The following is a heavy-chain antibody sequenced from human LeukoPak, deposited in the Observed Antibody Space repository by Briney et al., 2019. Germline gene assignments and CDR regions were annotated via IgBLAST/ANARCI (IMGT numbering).Heavy chain of an antibody. D-gene: IGHD6-13*01. CDR1: GSSISSHY. J-gene: IGHJ6*03. CDR3: ARGAGAGTYREYYYYYMDV. CDR2: IYYSGST. Sequence: PSETLSLTCTVSGSSISSHYWSWIRQPPGKGLEWIGYIYYSGSTNYNPSLKSRVTISVDTSKNQFSLKLSSVTAADTAVYYCARGAGAGTYREYYYYYMDVWGKGTTVTVSS. V-gene: IGHV4-59*11.